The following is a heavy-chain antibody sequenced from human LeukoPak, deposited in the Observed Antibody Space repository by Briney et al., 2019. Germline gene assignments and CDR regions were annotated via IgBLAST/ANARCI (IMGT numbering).Heavy chain of an antibody. CDR2: ISWNSGNI. CDR1: GFTFDDYA. CDR3: AKGTGRYWTFFDY. D-gene: IGHD1-26*01. Sequence: PGRSLRLFCAASGFTFDDYAMHWVRQGPGKGLEWVSGISWNSGNIDYVESVKGRFTISRDNAENSLYLQMNSLRPEDTAFYYCAKGTGRYWTFFDYWGRGTLVTVSS. V-gene: IGHV3-9*01. J-gene: IGHJ4*02.